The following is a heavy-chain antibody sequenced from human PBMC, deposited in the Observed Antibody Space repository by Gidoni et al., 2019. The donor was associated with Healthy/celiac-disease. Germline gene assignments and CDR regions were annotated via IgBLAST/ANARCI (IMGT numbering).Heavy chain of an antibody. CDR1: GFTFSSSS. Sequence: EVQLVESVGGLVQPGGSLRLSCAASGFTFSSSSMNWVRQAPGKGLEWVSYISSSSSTIYYADSVKGRFTISRDNAKNSLYLQMNSLRDEDTAVYYCAREPRYYYDSSGYSIDYWGQGTLVTVSS. CDR3: AREPRYYYDSSGYSIDY. CDR2: ISSSSSTI. J-gene: IGHJ4*02. V-gene: IGHV3-48*02. D-gene: IGHD3-22*01.